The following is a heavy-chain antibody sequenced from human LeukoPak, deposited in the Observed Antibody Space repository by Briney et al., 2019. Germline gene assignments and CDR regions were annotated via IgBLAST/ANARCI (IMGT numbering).Heavy chain of an antibody. CDR1: GFTFVNYW. J-gene: IGHJ3*02. CDR2: ISGSGGST. CDR3: AKDITMIVVVNDAFDI. Sequence: PGGSLRLSCTASGFTFVNYWMSWVRQAPGKGLEWVSAISGSGGSTYYADSVKGRFTISRDNSKNTLYLQMNSLRAEDTAVYYCAKDITMIVVVNDAFDIWGQGTMVTVSS. D-gene: IGHD3-22*01. V-gene: IGHV3-23*01.